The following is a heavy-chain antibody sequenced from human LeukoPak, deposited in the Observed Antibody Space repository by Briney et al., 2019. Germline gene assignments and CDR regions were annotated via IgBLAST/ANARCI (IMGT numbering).Heavy chain of an antibody. CDR2: INHSGST. D-gene: IGHD2-15*01. V-gene: IGHV4-39*07. CDR3: ARKGLVVAATRLWDYFDY. CDR1: GGSISSSSYY. Sequence: PSETLSLTCTVSGGSISSSSYYWGWIRQPPGKGLEWIGEINHSGSTNYNPSLKSRVTISVDTSKNQFSLKLSSVTAADTAVYYCARKGLVVAATRLWDYFDYWGQGTLVTVSS. J-gene: IGHJ4*02.